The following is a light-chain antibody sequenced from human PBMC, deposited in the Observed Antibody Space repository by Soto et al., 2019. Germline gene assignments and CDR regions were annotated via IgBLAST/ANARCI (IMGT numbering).Light chain of an antibody. CDR1: SSDVGGYNY. Sequence: QSVLTQPASVSGSPGQSITISCTGTSSDVGGYNYVSCYQQHPGKAPKLMIYDVSNRPSGVSNRFSGSKSGNTASLTISGLQDEDEADYYCSSYTSSSAVFGGGTKLTVL. V-gene: IGLV2-14*01. CDR2: DVS. J-gene: IGLJ2*01. CDR3: SSYTSSSAV.